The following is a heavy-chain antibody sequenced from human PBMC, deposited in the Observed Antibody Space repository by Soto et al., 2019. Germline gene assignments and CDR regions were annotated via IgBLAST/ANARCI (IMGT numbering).Heavy chain of an antibody. CDR1: CGSISSSSYY. CDR2: IYYSGST. Sequence: SETLSLTCTVSCGSISSSSYYWGWIRQPPGKGLEWIGSIYYSGSTYYNPSLKSRVTISVDTSKNQFSLKLSSVTAADTAVYYCARDYSNYYYYYGMDVWGQGTTVTVSS. CDR3: ARDYSNYYYYYGMDV. D-gene: IGHD4-4*01. V-gene: IGHV4-39*01. J-gene: IGHJ6*02.